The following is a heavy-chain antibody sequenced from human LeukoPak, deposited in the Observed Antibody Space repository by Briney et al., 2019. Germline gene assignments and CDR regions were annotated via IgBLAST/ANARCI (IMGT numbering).Heavy chain of an antibody. CDR1: GGSTSNYF. Sequence: PSETLSLTCTVSGGSTSNYFCTWLRQSAGKGLEWIGRIHTSGSTNYNPSLKSRVSMSVDTSKNQFSLKLSSVTAADTAVYYCARDPEGQGYYFDYWGQGALVTVSS. D-gene: IGHD3-3*01. CDR3: ARDPEGQGYYFDY. CDR2: IHTSGST. J-gene: IGHJ4*02. V-gene: IGHV4-4*07.